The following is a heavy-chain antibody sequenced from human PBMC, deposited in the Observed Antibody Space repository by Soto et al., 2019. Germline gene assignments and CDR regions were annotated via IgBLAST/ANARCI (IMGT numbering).Heavy chain of an antibody. CDR3: VRDASSGYRGWWDP. CDR2: ISPYNGDT. CDR1: GYTFTSYG. Sequence: QVQLVQSGAEVKKPGASVKVSGKASGYTFTSYGISWVRQAPGQGLEWMGLISPYNGDTIYAQKFQGRVIVTTDTATSTAYMELRSLRSDDTAVYYCVRDASSGYRGWWDPWGQGTLVTVSS. D-gene: IGHD5-18*01. V-gene: IGHV1-18*01. J-gene: IGHJ5*02.